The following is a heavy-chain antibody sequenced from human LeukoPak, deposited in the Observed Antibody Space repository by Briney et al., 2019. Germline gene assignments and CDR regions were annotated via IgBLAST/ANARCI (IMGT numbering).Heavy chain of an antibody. V-gene: IGHV3-48*03. J-gene: IGHJ4*02. CDR1: GFTFSITA. CDR2: ISSSGSTI. Sequence: PGGSLRLSCAASGFTFSITAMTWVRQAPGKGLEWVSYISSSGSTIYYADSVKGRFTISRDNAKNSLYLQMNSLRAEDTAVYYCARDKEDYYGSGSYFAAFDYWGQGTLVTVSS. D-gene: IGHD3-10*01. CDR3: ARDKEDYYGSGSYFAAFDY.